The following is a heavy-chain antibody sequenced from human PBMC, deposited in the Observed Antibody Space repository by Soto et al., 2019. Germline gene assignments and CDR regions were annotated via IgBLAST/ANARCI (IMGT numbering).Heavy chain of an antibody. Sequence: EVQLVESGGGLVQPGESLRLSCAASGLTLSNFWVNWVRQAPGRGLMWVSHISVDGSVTNYADSVKGRFTISRDNAKNTVYLQMNSLRAEDTAVYYCARPYCSSASCYSPPDYWGQGTLVTVSS. CDR3: ARPYCSSASCYSPPDY. D-gene: IGHD2-2*01. CDR2: ISVDGSVT. V-gene: IGHV3-74*01. J-gene: IGHJ4*02. CDR1: GLTLSNFW.